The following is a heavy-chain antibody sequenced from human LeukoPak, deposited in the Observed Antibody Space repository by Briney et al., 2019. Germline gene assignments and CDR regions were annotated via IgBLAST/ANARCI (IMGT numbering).Heavy chain of an antibody. Sequence: GGSLRLSCAASGFTFSSYWMHWVRQAPGKGLVWVSRINTDGSSTSYADSVKGRFTISRDNAKNTLYLQMNSLGAEDTAVYYCARDLIVVVKSNWFDPWGQGTLVTVSS. D-gene: IGHD3-22*01. CDR3: ARDLIVVVKSNWFDP. V-gene: IGHV3-74*01. CDR1: GFTFSSYW. J-gene: IGHJ5*02. CDR2: INTDGSST.